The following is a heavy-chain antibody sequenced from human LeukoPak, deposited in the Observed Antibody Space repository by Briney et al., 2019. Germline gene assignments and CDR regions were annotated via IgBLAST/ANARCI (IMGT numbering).Heavy chain of an antibody. CDR3: ARAPVGEGPYYSYMAV. Sequence: ASVKVSCKASGYTFTSYAMNWVRQAPGQGLEWMGWISAYNGNTKYAQKLQGRVTMTTDTSTSTAYMELRSLRSDDTAVYYCARAPVGEGPYYSYMAVWDKATTVTVPS. J-gene: IGHJ6*03. V-gene: IGHV1-18*01. CDR1: GYTFTSYA. D-gene: IGHD3-10*01. CDR2: ISAYNGNT.